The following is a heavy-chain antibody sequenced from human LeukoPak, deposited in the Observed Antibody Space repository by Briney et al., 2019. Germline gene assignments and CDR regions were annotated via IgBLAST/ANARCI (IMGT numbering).Heavy chain of an antibody. CDR3: ARVPMDYCTGDTCHSALFDY. CDR2: ISPSSGDT. J-gene: IGHJ4*02. V-gene: IGHV1-2*02. D-gene: IGHD2-15*01. CDR1: GYTFTDYY. Sequence: ASLKVSCKASGYTFTDYYIHWVRQVPGQGLEWMGWISPSSGDTRSAQKFQDRVTMTRDTSISTAYMEMSSLRSDDTGDTAVYYCARVPMDYCTGDTCHSALFDYWGRGTLVTVSS.